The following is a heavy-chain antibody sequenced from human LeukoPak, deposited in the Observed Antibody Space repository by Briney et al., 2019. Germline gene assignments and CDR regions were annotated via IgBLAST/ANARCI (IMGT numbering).Heavy chain of an antibody. D-gene: IGHD6-19*01. Sequence: GASVKVSCKAPGYTFTSYGISWVRQAPGQGLEWMGWISAYNGNTNYAQKPQGRVTMTTDTSTSTAYMELRSLRSDDTAVYYCAGPIPSPYSSGWYDYWGQGTLVTVSS. CDR3: AGPIPSPYSSGWYDY. V-gene: IGHV1-18*01. J-gene: IGHJ4*02. CDR1: GYTFTSYG. CDR2: ISAYNGNT.